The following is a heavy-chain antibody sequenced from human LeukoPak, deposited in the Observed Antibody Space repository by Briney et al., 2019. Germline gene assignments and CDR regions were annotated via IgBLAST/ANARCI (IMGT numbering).Heavy chain of an antibody. CDR3: ARQFNYYGSGSYYRWFDP. J-gene: IGHJ5*02. CDR2: IYYSGST. V-gene: IGHV4-59*08. D-gene: IGHD3-10*01. Sequence: KPSETLSLTCTVSGGSIDTWYWSWIRQPPGRGLEWIGSIYYSGSTYYNPSLKSRVTISVDTSKNQFSLKLSSVTAADTAVYYCARQFNYYGSGSYYRWFDPWGQGTLVTVSS. CDR1: GGSIDTWY.